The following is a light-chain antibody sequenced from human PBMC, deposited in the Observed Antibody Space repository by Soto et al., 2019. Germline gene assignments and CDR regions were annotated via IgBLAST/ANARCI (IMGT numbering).Light chain of an antibody. CDR2: SAS. Sequence: PSSLSASVRDRVTITCRASQGISNYLAWYQQKPGKVPKILIYSASTLQSGVPPRFSASGSGTDFTLTISSLQPEDVATYYCQKYNDFPWTFGQGTKVDIK. V-gene: IGKV1-27*01. J-gene: IGKJ1*01. CDR1: QGISNY. CDR3: QKYNDFPWT.